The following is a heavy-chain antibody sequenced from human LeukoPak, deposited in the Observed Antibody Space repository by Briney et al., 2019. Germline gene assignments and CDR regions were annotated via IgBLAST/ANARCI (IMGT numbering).Heavy chain of an antibody. CDR3: AREVVRFDY. D-gene: IGHD6-6*01. CDR2: INADTGKP. J-gene: IGHJ4*02. V-gene: IGHV7-4-1*02. Sequence: ASVKVSCKASGYTFTSYNMNWVRQAPGQGLEWLGWINADTGKPTYAQDFTGRFVFSLDTSVSTAYLQISSLKAEDTAVYYCAREVVRFDYWGQGTLVTVSS. CDR1: GYTFTSYN.